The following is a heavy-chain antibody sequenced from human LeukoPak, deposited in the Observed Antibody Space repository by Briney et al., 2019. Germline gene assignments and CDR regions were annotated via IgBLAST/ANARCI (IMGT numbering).Heavy chain of an antibody. CDR1: GLTVSRNY. V-gene: IGHV3-53*04. Sequence: PGGSLRLSWAASGLTVSRNYMIWVRQAPGKGLEWVALISTAGATFYADSVKGRFTISRHNSNNTLFLQMNSLRVEDTAVYFCARDKLGFENWGQGTLVTVS. CDR3: ARDKLGFEN. CDR2: ISTAGAT. J-gene: IGHJ4*02. D-gene: IGHD6-6*01.